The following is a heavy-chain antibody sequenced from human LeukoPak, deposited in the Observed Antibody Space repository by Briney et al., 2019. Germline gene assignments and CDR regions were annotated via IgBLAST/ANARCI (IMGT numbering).Heavy chain of an antibody. CDR2: INPSGGST. J-gene: IGHJ3*02. D-gene: IGHD2-15*01. V-gene: IGHV1-46*01. CDR1: GYTFTSYY. CDR3: ARDFALYPLVVVVPEYAFDI. Sequence: ASVKVSCKASGYTFTSYYMHWVRQAPGQGLEWLGIINPSGGSTSYAQKFQGRVTMTRDMSTSTVYMELSSLRSEDTAVYYCARDFALYPLVVVVPEYAFDIWGQGTMVTVSS.